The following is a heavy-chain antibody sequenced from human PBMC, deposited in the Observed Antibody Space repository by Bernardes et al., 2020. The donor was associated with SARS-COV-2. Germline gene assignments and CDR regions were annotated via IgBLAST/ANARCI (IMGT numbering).Heavy chain of an antibody. Sequence: GGSLRLSCAASGFTFSTYSMSWVRQAPGKGLEWVSSISSSSSRIYYTDSVKGRFTLSRDNARNSVFLQMNSLRAEDTAVYFCARDVRTAADILIGTSMDVWGQGTTVTVSS. CDR3: ARDVRTAADILIGTSMDV. CDR1: GFTFSTYS. CDR2: ISSSSSRI. J-gene: IGHJ6*02. D-gene: IGHD6-25*01. V-gene: IGHV3-21*01.